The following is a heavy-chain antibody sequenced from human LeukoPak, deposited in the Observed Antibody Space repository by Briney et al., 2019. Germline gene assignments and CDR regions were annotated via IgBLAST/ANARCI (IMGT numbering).Heavy chain of an antibody. CDR1: GFTFRSYS. Sequence: PGGSLRLSCAASGFTFRSYSLNWVRQAPGEGLEWVSSISSSSTYISYADSLKGRFTISRDNAKNSLYLEMNSLRAEDTAVYYCARFGGTGYYMDVWGKGTTVTVSS. CDR3: ARFGGTGYYMDV. D-gene: IGHD2-15*01. V-gene: IGHV3-21*01. J-gene: IGHJ6*03. CDR2: ISSSSTYI.